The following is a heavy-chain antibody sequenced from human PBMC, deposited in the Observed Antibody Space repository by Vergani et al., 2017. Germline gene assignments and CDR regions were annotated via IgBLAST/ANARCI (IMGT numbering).Heavy chain of an antibody. CDR3: GRAGITGTVRGGNFDL. D-gene: IGHD1-20*01. V-gene: IGHV1-18*01. J-gene: IGHJ2*01. CDR1: GYTFTSYG. CDR2: ISAYNGNT. Sequence: QVQLVHSGAEVKKPGASVKVSCKASGYTFTSYGISWVRQAPGQGLEWMGWISAYNGNTNYTQKLQGRVTMTTDTSTSTASMELGSLRSDDTAVYYCGRAGITGTVRGGNFDLWGRGTLVTVSS.